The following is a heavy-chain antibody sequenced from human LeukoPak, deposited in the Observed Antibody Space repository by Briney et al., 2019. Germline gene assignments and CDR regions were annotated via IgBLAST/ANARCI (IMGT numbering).Heavy chain of an antibody. CDR2: IYTSGRT. V-gene: IGHV4-61*02. J-gene: IGHJ4*02. CDR3: ASGYNWNYILGH. Sequence: PSQTLSLTCTVSGGSITSGSYYWSWIRQPAGKGLEWIGRIYTSGRTDYNPSLKSRVTISVDTSKNQFSLKLTSVTAADTAVYYCASGYNWNYILGHWGQGTLVTVSS. D-gene: IGHD1-7*01. CDR1: GGSITSGSYY.